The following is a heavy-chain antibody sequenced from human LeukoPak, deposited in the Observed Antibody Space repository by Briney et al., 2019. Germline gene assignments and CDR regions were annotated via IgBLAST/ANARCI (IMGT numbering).Heavy chain of an antibody. D-gene: IGHD3-22*01. V-gene: IGHV3-30*18. CDR2: ISYDGSIK. J-gene: IGHJ5*02. CDR3: AKANYYDSSGQFDP. CDR1: GFTFSSYG. Sequence: GRSLRLSCAASGFTFSSYGMHWDRQAPGKGLEWVAVISYDGSIKYYADSVKGRFTISRDNSKNTLYLQMNSLRAEDTAVYYCAKANYYDSSGQFDPWGQGTLVTVSS.